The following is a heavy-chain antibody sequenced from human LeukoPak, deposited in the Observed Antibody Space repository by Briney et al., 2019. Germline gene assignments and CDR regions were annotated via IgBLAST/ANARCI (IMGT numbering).Heavy chain of an antibody. D-gene: IGHD3-10*01. CDR2: IYYSGST. V-gene: IGHV4-39*01. J-gene: IGHJ4*02. CDR3: ASWRNYVSGSYTSHVY. Sequence: SETLSLTCAVSGGSISSSSYYVGWVRQPPRKGLEWVGSIYYSGSTYYTPSLKSRVTISVDTSKTQFSLKLSSLTAAATAVYYCASWRNYVSGSYTSHVYWAQGTPVTISS. CDR1: GGSISSSSYY.